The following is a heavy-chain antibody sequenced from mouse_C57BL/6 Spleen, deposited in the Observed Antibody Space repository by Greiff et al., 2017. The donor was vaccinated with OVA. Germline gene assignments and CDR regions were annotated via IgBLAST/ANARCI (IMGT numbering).Heavy chain of an antibody. CDR3: ARAGTGYFDV. D-gene: IGHD3-3*01. CDR1: GYAFSSSW. V-gene: IGHV1-82*01. J-gene: IGHJ1*03. CDR2: LYPGDGDT. Sequence: VQLQQSGPELVKPGASVKISCKASGYAFSSSWLNWVKQRPGKGLEWIGRLYPGDGDTNYNGKFKGKATLTADKSSSTAYMQLSSLTSEDSAVYLCARAGTGYFDVWGTGTTVTVSS.